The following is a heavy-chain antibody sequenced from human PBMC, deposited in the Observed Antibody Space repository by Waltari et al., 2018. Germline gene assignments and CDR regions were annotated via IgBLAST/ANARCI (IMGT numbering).Heavy chain of an antibody. D-gene: IGHD6-19*01. Sequence: EVQLVQSGAEVNKPGESLTISCTGSGHSFTGYYISWVRQMPGKGLQWMGRFDPSDSYTNSSPSFQGHVTISADKSISTAYLQWSSLKASVTAMYYCARHSSSPFDYWGQGTLVTVSS. J-gene: IGHJ4*02. CDR2: FDPSDSYT. V-gene: IGHV5-10-1*03. CDR1: GHSFTGYY. CDR3: ARHSSSPFDY.